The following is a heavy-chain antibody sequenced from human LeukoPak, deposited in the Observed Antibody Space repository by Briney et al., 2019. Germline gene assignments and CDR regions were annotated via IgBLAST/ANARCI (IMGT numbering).Heavy chain of an antibody. CDR3: AKERYQPLFSGKTIFDY. V-gene: IGHV3-23*01. D-gene: IGHD2-2*01. Sequence: GGSLRLSCAASGFTFSSYAMSWVRQAPGKGLGWVAAISGSGGSTYYADSVKGRFTISRDNSKNTLYLQMNSLRAEDTAVYYCAKERYQPLFSGKTIFDYWGQGTLVTVSS. CDR1: GFTFSSYA. CDR2: ISGSGGST. J-gene: IGHJ4*02.